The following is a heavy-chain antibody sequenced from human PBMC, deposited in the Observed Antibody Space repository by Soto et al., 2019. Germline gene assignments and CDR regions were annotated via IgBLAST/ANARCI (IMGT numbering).Heavy chain of an antibody. CDR3: ARGAPVVTPFEY. CDR1: GGTFSSYT. J-gene: IGHJ4*02. CDR2: IIPILGIA. V-gene: IGHV1-69*02. D-gene: IGHD2-21*02. Sequence: QVQLVQSGAEVKKPGSSVKVSCKASGGTFSSYTISWVRQAPGQGLEWMGRIIPILGIANYAQKFQGRVTITADKSTSTAYMELSSLRSEDTAVYYWARGAPVVTPFEYWGQGTLVTVSS.